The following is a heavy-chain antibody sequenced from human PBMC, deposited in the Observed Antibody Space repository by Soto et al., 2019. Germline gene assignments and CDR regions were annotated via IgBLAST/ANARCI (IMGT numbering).Heavy chain of an antibody. V-gene: IGHV1-18*01. Sequence: QVHLVQSGAEVKKPGASVKVSCKGSGYGFTTYGITWVRQAPGQGLEWMGWISAHNGNTNYAQKLQGRVTVTRDTSTGTAYMELRSLRSDDTAVYYCARGRYGDYWGQGALVTVSS. CDR1: GYGFTTYG. CDR3: ARGRYGDY. J-gene: IGHJ4*02. CDR2: ISAHNGNT. D-gene: IGHD1-1*01.